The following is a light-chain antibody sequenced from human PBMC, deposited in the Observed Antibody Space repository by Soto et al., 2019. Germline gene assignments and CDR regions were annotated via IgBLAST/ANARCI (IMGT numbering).Light chain of an antibody. Sequence: EIVLPQSPGTLSLSPGERATLSCRASQSVTSHNLAWYQQKRGQAPRLLIYGASTTATGVPARFSGSGSGTEFTLTISSLQSEDFAFYYCQQYNDWPRTFGQGTKVDIK. CDR2: GAS. CDR3: QQYNDWPRT. V-gene: IGKV3-15*01. J-gene: IGKJ1*01. CDR1: QSVTSHN.